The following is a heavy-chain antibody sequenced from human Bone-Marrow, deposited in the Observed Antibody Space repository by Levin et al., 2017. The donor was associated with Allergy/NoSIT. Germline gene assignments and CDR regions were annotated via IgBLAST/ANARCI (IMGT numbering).Heavy chain of an antibody. CDR1: GASITSGDYY. Sequence: SETLSLTCAVSGASITSGDYYWSWVRQTPGRGLEWLGHIEYSGDTYYNPSLESRITISVDTSKNQFSLRLRSVTVADTAMYFCARIGNYFGPWGQGIQVTVSS. J-gene: IGHJ5*02. V-gene: IGHV4-30-4*01. CDR3: ARIGNYFGP. CDR2: IEYSGDT.